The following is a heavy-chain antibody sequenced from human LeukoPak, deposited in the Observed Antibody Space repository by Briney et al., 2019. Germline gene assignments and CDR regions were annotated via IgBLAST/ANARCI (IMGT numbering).Heavy chain of an antibody. Sequence: SDTLSLTCAVSGGSFTGYYWSRLRQPPGPVLESIAAINHSASPNYNPPLTRRVTISVETSKNQSSPTLTTVSAADPAAYYCARGRPRRVVSDCDYWGQGTLVTVSS. J-gene: IGHJ4*02. CDR1: GGSFTGYY. D-gene: IGHD4-23*01. CDR2: INHSASP. V-gene: IGHV4-34*01. CDR3: ARGRPRRVVSDCDY.